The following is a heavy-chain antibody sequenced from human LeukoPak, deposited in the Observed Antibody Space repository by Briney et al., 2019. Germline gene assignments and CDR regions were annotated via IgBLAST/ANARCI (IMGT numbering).Heavy chain of an antibody. J-gene: IGHJ5*02. CDR2: INHSGST. CDR3: ARTRYCSGGSCYSGVMRWFDP. D-gene: IGHD2-15*01. V-gene: IGHV4-34*01. Sequence: GSLRLSCAASGFTFSTYWMSWIRQPPGKGLEWIGEINHSGSTNYNPSLKSRVTISVDTSKNQFSLKLSSVTAADTAVYYCARTRYCSGGSCYSGVMRWFDPWGQGTLVTVSS. CDR1: GFTFSTYW.